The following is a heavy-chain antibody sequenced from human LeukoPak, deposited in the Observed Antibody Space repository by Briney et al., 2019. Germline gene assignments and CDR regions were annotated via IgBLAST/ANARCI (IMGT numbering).Heavy chain of an antibody. CDR3: AKDWIVGATGH. Sequence: GRSLRLSCAASGFTFSSYGMHWVRQAPGKGLEWVAVISYDGSNKYYADSVKGRFTISRDNSKNTLYLQMNNLRAEDTAVYYCAKDWIVGATGHWGQGTLVTVSS. D-gene: IGHD1-26*01. CDR2: ISYDGSNK. CDR1: GFTFSSYG. J-gene: IGHJ4*02. V-gene: IGHV3-30*18.